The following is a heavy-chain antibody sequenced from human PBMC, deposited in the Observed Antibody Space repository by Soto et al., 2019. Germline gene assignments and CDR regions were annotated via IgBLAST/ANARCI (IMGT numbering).Heavy chain of an antibody. CDR1: GIISSTYA. CDR2: ISGSGHIT. V-gene: IGHV3-23*01. D-gene: IGHD2-2*01. Sequence: AGGSLRLACEASGIISSTYAMSWFRQAPGKGLEWVLAISGSGHITSYADSVKGRFTISRDNSKNTLYLQMNSLRAEDTAVYYCAKEYCSSTSCYLLVDYYYGMDVWGQGTTVTVSS. CDR3: AKEYCSSTSCYLLVDYYYGMDV. J-gene: IGHJ6*02.